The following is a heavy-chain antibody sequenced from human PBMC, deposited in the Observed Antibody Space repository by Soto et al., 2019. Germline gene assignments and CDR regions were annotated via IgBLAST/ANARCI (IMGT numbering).Heavy chain of an antibody. D-gene: IGHD3-3*01. Sequence: GQGLEWMGWINPNSGGTDYAQKFQGWVTMTRDTSISTAYMELSRLRSDDTAVYYCARDGSYYDFWSGYYTYYFDYWGQGTLVTVSS. V-gene: IGHV1-2*04. CDR3: ARDGSYYDFWSGYYTYYFDY. J-gene: IGHJ4*02. CDR2: INPNSGGT.